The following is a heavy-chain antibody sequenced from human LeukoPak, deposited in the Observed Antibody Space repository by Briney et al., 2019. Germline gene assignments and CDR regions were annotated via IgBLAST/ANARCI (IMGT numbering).Heavy chain of an antibody. CDR2: IFPGDSDT. CDR1: GYRLTTYW. CDR3: ATSESQTKFDF. D-gene: IGHD1/OR15-1a*01. V-gene: IGHV5-51*01. J-gene: IGHJ4*02. Sequence: GESLKISCKGSGYRLTTYWIGWVRQMPGKGLEWMGIIFPGDSDTIYNPSFQGQVTTSADKSINTAYLQWSSLKASDTAMYYCATSESQTKFDFWGQGTLATVSS.